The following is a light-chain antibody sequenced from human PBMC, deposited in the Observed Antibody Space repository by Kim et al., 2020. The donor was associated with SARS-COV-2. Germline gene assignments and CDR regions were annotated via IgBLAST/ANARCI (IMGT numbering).Light chain of an antibody. CDR3: QQCGSSPYT. Sequence: LSPGERATLSCRASQSVSRTYLAWYQQKPGQAPRLLIYGASSRATGIPDRFSGSVSGTDFTRTISRLEPEDFAVYHCQQCGSSPYTFGQGTKLEI. CDR1: QSVSRTY. CDR2: GAS. J-gene: IGKJ2*01. V-gene: IGKV3-20*01.